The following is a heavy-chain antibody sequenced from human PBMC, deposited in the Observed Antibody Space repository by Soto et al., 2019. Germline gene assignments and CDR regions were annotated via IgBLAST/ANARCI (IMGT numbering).Heavy chain of an antibody. D-gene: IGHD6-13*01. J-gene: IGHJ6*02. CDR3: AKDLAAAGSYGMDV. Sequence: GGSLRLSCAASGFTFSYFFMSWIRQTPGKGLEWISYISGSGGSTYYADSVKGRFTISRDNSKNTLYLQMNSLRAEDTAVYYCAKDLAAAGSYGMDVWGQGTTVTVS. CDR2: ISGSGGST. CDR1: GFTFSYFF. V-gene: IGHV3-23*01.